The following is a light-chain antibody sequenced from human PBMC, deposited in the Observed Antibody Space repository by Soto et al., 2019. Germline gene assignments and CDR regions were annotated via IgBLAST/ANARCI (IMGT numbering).Light chain of an antibody. CDR2: EVN. V-gene: IGLV2-8*01. Sequence: QSALTQPPSASGSPGQSVTIPCAGTSTDVGEYNYVSWYQQHPGKVPKLIIFEVNKRPSGVPDRFSGSKSGDTASLTVSGLQAEDEADYYCSSYTTTNTPYVFGSGTKLTVL. J-gene: IGLJ1*01. CDR1: STDVGEYNY. CDR3: SSYTTTNTPYV.